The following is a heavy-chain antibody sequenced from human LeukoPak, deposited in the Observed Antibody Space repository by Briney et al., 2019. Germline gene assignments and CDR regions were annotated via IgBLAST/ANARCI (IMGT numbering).Heavy chain of an antibody. D-gene: IGHD4-17*01. CDR1: GYTFPSYG. CDR3: ARGTVLNWFDP. J-gene: IGHJ5*02. V-gene: IGHV1-18*01. CDR2: ISAYNGNT. Sequence: ASVKDSCKASGYTFPSYGISGVRQPPGQGLEWMGWISAYNGNTNYAQKLQGRVTMTTDTSTSTAHMELRSLRSDDTAVYYCARGTVLNWFDPWGQGALVTVSS.